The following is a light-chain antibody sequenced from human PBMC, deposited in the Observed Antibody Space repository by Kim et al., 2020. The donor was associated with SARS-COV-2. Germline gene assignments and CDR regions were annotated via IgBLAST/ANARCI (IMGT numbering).Light chain of an antibody. V-gene: IGLV3-21*04. CDR3: QVWDGSSDHQV. Sequence: SYVLTQPPSVSVAPGKTARVTCGGNNLGSKSVHWYQQKPGQAPVLIISYDSDRPSGIPERFSGSSSGNTATLTISRVEAGDEADYYCQVWDGSSDHQVFGTGTKVTVL. CDR2: YDS. J-gene: IGLJ1*01. CDR1: NLGSKS.